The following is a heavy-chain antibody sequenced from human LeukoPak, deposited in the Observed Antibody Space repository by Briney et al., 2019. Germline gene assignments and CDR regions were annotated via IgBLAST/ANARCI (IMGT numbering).Heavy chain of an antibody. CDR3: ARTPYIHEYAVYYYYYMDV. V-gene: IGHV1-8*03. CDR2: MNPNSGNT. J-gene: IGHJ6*03. D-gene: IGHD2-8*01. CDR1: GYTFTSYD. Sequence: ASVKVSCKASGYTFTSYDINWVRQATGQGLEWMGWMNPNSGNTGYAQKFQGRVTITRNTSISTAYMELSSLRSEDTAVYYCARTPYIHEYAVYYYYYMDVWGKGTTVTVSS.